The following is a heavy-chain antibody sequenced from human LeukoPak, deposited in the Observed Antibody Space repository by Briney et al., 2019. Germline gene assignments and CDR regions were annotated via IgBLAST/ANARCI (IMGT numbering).Heavy chain of an antibody. CDR2: ISYDGNST. Sequence: GGSLRLSCSASGFTFSNYAMQWVRQAPGKGLDWVALISYDGNSTYYADSVKGRFTISRDNSKNTLYLQMNSLRAEDTAVYYCARPIPAAFQAQAFGDYWGQGTLVTVSS. V-gene: IGHV3-30-3*01. CDR1: GFTFSNYA. D-gene: IGHD6-13*01. J-gene: IGHJ4*02. CDR3: ARPIPAAFQAQAFGDY.